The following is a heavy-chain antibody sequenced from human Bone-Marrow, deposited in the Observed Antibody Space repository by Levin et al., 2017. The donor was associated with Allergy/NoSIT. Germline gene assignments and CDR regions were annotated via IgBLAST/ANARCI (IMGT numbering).Heavy chain of an antibody. Sequence: GGSLRLSCAASGFNFGSYWMHWVRQTPGKGLLWVARINGDGSSMNYADSVKGRFTISRDNAKNTLYLQLNSLRDEDTSAYYCARDDDRSASSHFFAFDIWGQGTMVTVSS. CDR1: GFNFGSYW. D-gene: IGHD3-22*01. CDR2: INGDGSSM. J-gene: IGHJ3*02. CDR3: ARDDDRSASSHFFAFDI. V-gene: IGHV3-74*01.